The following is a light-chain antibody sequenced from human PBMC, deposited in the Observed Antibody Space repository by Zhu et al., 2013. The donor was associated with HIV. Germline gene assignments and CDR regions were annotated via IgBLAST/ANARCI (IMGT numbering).Light chain of an antibody. J-gene: IGKJ4*01. CDR1: QSLFHNSNNKNF. CDR3: ASWDDSLNGVI. V-gene: IGKV4-1*01. CDR2: YAS. Sequence: EIVMTQSPDSVAVSLGERATINCKSSQSLFHNSNNKNFLAWYQQKAGQPPKLLIYYASARKLGVPDRFSGSKSGTSASLTISGLQSDDEADYYCASWDDSLNGVIFGGGTKV.